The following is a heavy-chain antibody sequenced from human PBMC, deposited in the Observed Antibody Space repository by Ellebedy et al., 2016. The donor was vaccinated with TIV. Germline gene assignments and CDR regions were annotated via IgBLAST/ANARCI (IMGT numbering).Heavy chain of an antibody. CDR2: IKSDGSGT. V-gene: IGHV3-74*01. J-gene: IGHJ6*02. D-gene: IGHD3/OR15-3a*01. Sequence: GESLKISXAASGFTFSNYWMHWVRQAPGTGLVWVSRIKSDGSGTTYADSVKGRFTISRDNAKNTMYLQMNSLRAEDTAVYYCARGTGSDQLRFGMDVWGQGTTVTVS. CDR1: GFTFSNYW. CDR3: ARGTGSDQLRFGMDV.